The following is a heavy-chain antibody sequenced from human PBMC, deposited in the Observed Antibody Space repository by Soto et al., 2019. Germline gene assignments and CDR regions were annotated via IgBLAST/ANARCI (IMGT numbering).Heavy chain of an antibody. CDR2: TSYSGSA. CDR1: AGSLERSNYF. CDR3: ASSTFFPDSRGYHFKNLDS. Sequence: PPQTLPLTCSVSAGSLERSNYFWNWIRQPPGKGLEWFSHTSYSGSANPNPALKCPVTLTLDTYNNQFSLTLTSVTAADTDMYDCASSTFFPDSRGYHFKNLDSWGQGTLVTVSS. V-gene: IGHV4-61*01. D-gene: IGHD3-22*01. J-gene: IGHJ4*02.